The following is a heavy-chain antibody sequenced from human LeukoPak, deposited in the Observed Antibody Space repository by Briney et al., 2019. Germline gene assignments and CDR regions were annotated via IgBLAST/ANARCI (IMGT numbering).Heavy chain of an antibody. Sequence: GGSLRLSCAASGFTFSSYWMSWVRQAPGKGLEWVANINQDGSEKYYVDPVKGRFTISRDKAKNSLYLEMNSLRAEDTAVYYCARHRYRGGYDVDAFDIWGQGTMVTVSS. D-gene: IGHD5-12*01. V-gene: IGHV3-7*01. CDR1: GFTFSSYW. J-gene: IGHJ3*02. CDR2: INQDGSEK. CDR3: ARHRYRGGYDVDAFDI.